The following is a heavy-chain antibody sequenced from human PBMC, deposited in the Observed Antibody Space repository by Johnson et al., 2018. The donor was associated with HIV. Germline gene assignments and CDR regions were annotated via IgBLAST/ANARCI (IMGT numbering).Heavy chain of an antibody. D-gene: IGHD6-13*01. J-gene: IGHJ3*02. CDR2: IKSKTDGGTT. Sequence: VQLVESGGGLVKPGGSLRLSCAASGFTFSNAWMSWVRQAPGKGLEWVGRIKSKTDGGTTDYAAPVKGRFTISRDDSKNTLYLQMNSLKTEDTAVYYCTTGWYSSSGYGALDAFGIGGQGTMVTVSS. CDR1: GFTFSNAW. V-gene: IGHV3-15*01. CDR3: TTGWYSSSGYGALDAFGI.